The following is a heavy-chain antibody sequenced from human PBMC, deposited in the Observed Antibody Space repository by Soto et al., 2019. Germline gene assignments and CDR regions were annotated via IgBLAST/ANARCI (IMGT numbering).Heavy chain of an antibody. Sequence: EVQLVESGGGLVQPGGSLRLSCAASGFTFSSYWMSWVRQAPGKGLEWVANIKQDGSEKYYVDSVKGRFTISRDNAKNSLYLQMNSLRAEDTAVYYCAREGTPDYGDYVDYWGQGTLVTVSS. V-gene: IGHV3-7*01. D-gene: IGHD4-17*01. CDR1: GFTFSSYW. J-gene: IGHJ4*02. CDR2: IKQDGSEK. CDR3: AREGTPDYGDYVDY.